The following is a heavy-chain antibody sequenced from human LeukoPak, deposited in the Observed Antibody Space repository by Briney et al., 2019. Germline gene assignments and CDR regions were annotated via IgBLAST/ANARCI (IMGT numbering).Heavy chain of an antibody. Sequence: GRSLRLSCAASGFTFNSYAMSWVRQAPGQGLEWVSAIRGSGGGTYYADSVKGRFTISRDNSKNTLYLQMNSLRDEDTALYYCAKAGIGVVGYFDYWGQGTLVTVSS. CDR3: AKAGIGVVGYFDY. CDR2: IRGSGGGT. D-gene: IGHD6-19*01. CDR1: GFTFNSYA. J-gene: IGHJ4*02. V-gene: IGHV3-23*01.